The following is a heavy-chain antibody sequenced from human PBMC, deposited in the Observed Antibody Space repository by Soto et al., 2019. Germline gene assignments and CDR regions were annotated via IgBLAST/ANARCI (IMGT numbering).Heavy chain of an antibody. CDR1: GGTFSSYT. V-gene: IGHV1-69*02. CDR3: ARGSVTGTSLGY. J-gene: IGHJ4*02. CDR2: IIPILGIA. Sequence: QVQLVQSGADVKKTGYSVKVSCKGSGGTFSSYTISWERQAPGQGLEWMGRIIPILGIANYAQKFQGRVTITADKSTSTAYMELSSLRSEDTAVYYCARGSVTGTSLGYWGQGTLVTVSS. D-gene: IGHD1-20*01.